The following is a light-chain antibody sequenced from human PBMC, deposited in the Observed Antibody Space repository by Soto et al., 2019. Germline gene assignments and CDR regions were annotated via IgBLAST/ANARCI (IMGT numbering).Light chain of an antibody. J-gene: IGKJ5*01. CDR2: KVS. CDR3: MQGTHWPIT. CDR1: QSLVHSDGIAY. Sequence: DVLMPKSPLSLPVTLGTPASISCRSHQSLVHSDGIAYFSWFQQRPGQSTRRLIYKVSNRDSGVPARFSGSGSGTDFALKISRVEAEDVGVYYCMQGTHWPITFAQGTRLEI. V-gene: IGKV2-30*02.